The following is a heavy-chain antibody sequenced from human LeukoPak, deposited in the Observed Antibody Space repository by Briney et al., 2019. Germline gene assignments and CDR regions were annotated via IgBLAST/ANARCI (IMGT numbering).Heavy chain of an antibody. Sequence: ASVKVSCKVSGYTLTELSMHWVRQAPGQGLEWMGFINPSGGSTSYARKFQGRVTMTRDTSTSTVYMELSSLRSEDTAVYYCARVLINHGFWSGYLDWGQGTLVTVSS. D-gene: IGHD3-3*01. CDR1: GYTLTELS. CDR2: INPSGGST. J-gene: IGHJ4*02. V-gene: IGHV1-46*01. CDR3: ARVLINHGFWSGYLD.